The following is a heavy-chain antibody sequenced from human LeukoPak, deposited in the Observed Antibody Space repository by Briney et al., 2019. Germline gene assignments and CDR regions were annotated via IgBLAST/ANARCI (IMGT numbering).Heavy chain of an antibody. CDR3: AGRGQRYFRD. J-gene: IGHJ1*01. CDR1: GDSVSSDY. V-gene: IGHV4-59*08. CDR2: VYDSGTT. Sequence: PSETLSLTCTVSGDSVSSDYWSWIRQPPGKRLEWIGYVYDSGTTAYNPSLKSRLTISPDTSKNQFSLNLTSVTAADTAVYYCAGRGQRYFRDWGQGILVTVSS.